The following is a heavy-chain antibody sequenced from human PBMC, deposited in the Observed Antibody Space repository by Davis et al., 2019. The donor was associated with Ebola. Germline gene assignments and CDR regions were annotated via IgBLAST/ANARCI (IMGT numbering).Heavy chain of an antibody. V-gene: IGHV1-46*03. D-gene: IGHD1-26*01. CDR1: RYTLTSYH. CDR2: THPASTYT. CDR3: TRDSGSFSPDF. J-gene: IGHJ4*02. Sequence: ASSVTVSRMASRYTLTSYHIHWVRQAPGQGLEWMGMTHPASTYTTYAQRFQGRVTMTRDTSTSTVYMELTGLRSEDTAVYHCTRDSGSFSPDFWGQGTLVTVSS.